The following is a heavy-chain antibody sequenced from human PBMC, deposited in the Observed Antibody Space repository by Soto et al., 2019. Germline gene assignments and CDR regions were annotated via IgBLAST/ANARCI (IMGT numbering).Heavy chain of an antibody. CDR2: FSGGRGGT. Sequence: EVQLLESGGGSVQPGGSLKLSCAVSGFSISEYGVTWVRQPPGKGLYWVSGFSGGRGGTFYADSVRGRFTISRDDSRNMVYLQMDSLGVEDTAVYYCVKWNCFGDSWGQGTLVTVSS. CDR1: GFSISEYG. V-gene: IGHV3-23*01. D-gene: IGHD1-7*01. J-gene: IGHJ4*02. CDR3: VKWNCFGDS.